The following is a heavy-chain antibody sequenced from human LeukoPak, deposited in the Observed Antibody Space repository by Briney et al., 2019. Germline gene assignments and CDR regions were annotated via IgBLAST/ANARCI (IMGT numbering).Heavy chain of an antibody. CDR1: GFTFSSYS. V-gene: IGHV3-21*01. D-gene: IGHD2-2*01. CDR3: AKDIVVVPAAHH. CDR2: ISSSSSYI. Sequence: GGSLRLSCAASGFTFSSYSMNWVRQAPGKGLEWVSSISSSSSYIYYADSVKGRFTISRDNSKNTLYQQMNSLRAEDTAVYYCAKDIVVVPAAHHWGQGTLVTVSS. J-gene: IGHJ4*02.